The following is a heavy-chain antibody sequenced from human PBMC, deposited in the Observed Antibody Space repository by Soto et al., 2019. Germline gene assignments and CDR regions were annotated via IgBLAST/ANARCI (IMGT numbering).Heavy chain of an antibody. Sequence: QVQLVQSGAEVKKPGASVKVSCKASGYTFTSYDINWVRRATGQGLEWMGWMNPNSGNTGYAQKFQGRVTMTRNTSISTAYMELSSLRSEDTAVYYCARGYGYGDYPYNWFDPWGQGTLVTVSS. J-gene: IGHJ5*02. V-gene: IGHV1-8*01. CDR3: ARGYGYGDYPYNWFDP. CDR1: GYTFTSYD. CDR2: MNPNSGNT. D-gene: IGHD4-17*01.